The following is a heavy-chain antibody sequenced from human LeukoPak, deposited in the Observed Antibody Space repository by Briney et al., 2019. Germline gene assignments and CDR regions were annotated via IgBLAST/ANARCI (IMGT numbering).Heavy chain of an antibody. Sequence: SETLSLTCAVYGGSFSGYYWSWIRKPPGKGLEWIGEINHSGSTNYNPSLKSRVTISVDTSKNQFSLKLSSVTAADTAVYYCARGLRGGTYYYYGMDVWGKGTTVTVSS. CDR1: GGSFSGYY. CDR3: ARGLRGGTYYYYGMDV. V-gene: IGHV4-34*01. J-gene: IGHJ6*04. CDR2: INHSGST. D-gene: IGHD3-10*01.